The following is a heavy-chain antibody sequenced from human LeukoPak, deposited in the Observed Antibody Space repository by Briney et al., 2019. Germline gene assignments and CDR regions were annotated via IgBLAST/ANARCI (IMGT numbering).Heavy chain of an antibody. CDR2: IIPIFGTA. V-gene: IGHV1-69*05. Sequence: SVTVSCKASGGTFSSYAISWVRQAPGQGLEWMGGIIPIFGTANYAQKFQGRVTITTDESTSTAYMELSSLRSEDTAVYYCADYDFWSGYYLNWGQGTLVTVSS. CDR1: GGTFSSYA. J-gene: IGHJ4*02. D-gene: IGHD3-3*01. CDR3: ADYDFWSGYYLN.